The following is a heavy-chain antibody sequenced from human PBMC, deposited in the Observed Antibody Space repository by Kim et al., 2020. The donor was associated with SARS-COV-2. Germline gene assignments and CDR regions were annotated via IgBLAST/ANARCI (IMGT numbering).Heavy chain of an antibody. D-gene: IGHD6-6*01. CDR3: ARAGRELVRGYYGMDV. J-gene: IGHJ6*02. CDR1: GGSISSYY. Sequence: SETLSLTCTVSGGSISSYYWSWIRQPPGKGLEWIGYIYYSGSTNYNPSLKSRVTISVDTSKNQFSLKLSSVTAADTAVYYCARAGRELVRGYYGMDVWGQGTTVTVSS. CDR2: IYYSGST. V-gene: IGHV4-59*01.